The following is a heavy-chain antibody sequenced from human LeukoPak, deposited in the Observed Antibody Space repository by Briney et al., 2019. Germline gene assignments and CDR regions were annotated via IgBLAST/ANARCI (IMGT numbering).Heavy chain of an antibody. CDR2: ISSSGSTI. CDR1: GFTFSSYE. J-gene: IGHJ3*02. CDR3: NVDTANGYAFDI. Sequence: PGGSLRLSCAASGFTFSSYEMNWVRQAPGKGLEWVSYISSSGSTIYYADSVKGRFTISRDNAKNSLYLQMNSLRAEDTAVYYCNVDTANGYAFDIWGQGTMATVSS. V-gene: IGHV3-48*03. D-gene: IGHD5-18*01.